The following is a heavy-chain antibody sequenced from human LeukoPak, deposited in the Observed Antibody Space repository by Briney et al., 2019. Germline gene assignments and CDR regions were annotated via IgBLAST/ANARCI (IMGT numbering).Heavy chain of an antibody. CDR3: ATWKTAKTGFDY. CDR1: GGSLSSSSYY. Sequence: NPSETLSLTCTVSGGSLSSSSYYWGWIRQPPGKGLEWIGSIYYSGSTYYNPSLKSRVTISVDTSKNQFSLKLSSVTAADTAVYYCATWKTAKTGFDYWGQGTLVTVSS. V-gene: IGHV4-39*01. J-gene: IGHJ4*02. D-gene: IGHD1-1*01. CDR2: IYYSGST.